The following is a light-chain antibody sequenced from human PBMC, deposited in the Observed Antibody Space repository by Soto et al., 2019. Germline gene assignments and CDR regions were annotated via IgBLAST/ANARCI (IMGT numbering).Light chain of an antibody. CDR3: QRYNNWPLT. V-gene: IGKV3-15*01. CDR2: DAS. CDR1: RSVSSN. Sequence: EIVMTQSPATLSVSPGERATLSCRASRSVSSNLAWYQQKPGQAPRLLISDASTRATGIPARFSGSRSGPEFTLTINSLQSEDFAIYYCQRYNNWPLTFGGGTKVDIK. J-gene: IGKJ4*01.